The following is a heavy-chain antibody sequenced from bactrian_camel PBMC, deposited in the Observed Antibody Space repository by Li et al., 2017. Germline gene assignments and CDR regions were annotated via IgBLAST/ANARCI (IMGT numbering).Heavy chain of an antibody. CDR3: AAGSDLGY. J-gene: IGHJ6*01. CDR1: GFTFSGYA. V-gene: IGHV3S31*01. CDR2: IGSGGGGTT. Sequence: QLVESGGGLVQPGGSLRLSCAASGFTFSGYAMSWVRQAPGKGLEWVSAIGSGGGGTTYYADSVKGRFTISRDNGKNTLYLEMNSLNSEDTAVYYCAAGSDLGYWGQGTQVTVS.